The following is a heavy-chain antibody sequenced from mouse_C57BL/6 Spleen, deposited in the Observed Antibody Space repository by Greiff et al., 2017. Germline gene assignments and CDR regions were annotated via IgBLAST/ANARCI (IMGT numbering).Heavy chain of an antibody. Sequence: DVHLVESGGGLVKPGGSLKLSCAASGFTFSSYAMSWVRQTPEKRLEWVATISDGGSYTYYPDNVKGRFTISRDNAKNNLYLQMSHLKSEDTAMYYGARDQGYDDYYAMDYWGQGTSVTVSS. J-gene: IGHJ4*01. CDR3: ARDQGYDDYYAMDY. CDR2: ISDGGSYT. CDR1: GFTFSSYA. V-gene: IGHV5-4*01. D-gene: IGHD2-2*01.